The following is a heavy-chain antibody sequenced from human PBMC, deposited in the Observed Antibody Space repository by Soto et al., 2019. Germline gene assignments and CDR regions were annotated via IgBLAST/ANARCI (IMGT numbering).Heavy chain of an antibody. CDR1: GGSISSYY. J-gene: IGHJ4*02. V-gene: IGHV4-59*08. D-gene: IGHD4-17*01. Sequence: PSETLSLTCTVSGGSISSYYWSWIRQPPGKGLEWIGYIYYSGSTNYNPSLKSRVTISVDTSKNQFSLKLSSVTAADTDVYYCARRYGDYFDYWGQGTLVTVSS. CDR3: ARRYGDYFDY. CDR2: IYYSGST.